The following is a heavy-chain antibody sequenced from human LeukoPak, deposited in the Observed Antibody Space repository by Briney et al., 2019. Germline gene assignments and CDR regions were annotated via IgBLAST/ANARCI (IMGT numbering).Heavy chain of an antibody. D-gene: IGHD3-22*01. CDR1: GFSFSSYA. CDR3: ASHDNSGYYLYRYLTY. J-gene: IGHJ4*02. CDR2: ISGSGGST. Sequence: GGSLRLSCAASGFSFSSYAMSWVRQAPGKGLEYVSVISGSGGSTYHVDSVKGRFTISRDNSKKTLYLQMNSLRAEDTAVYYCASHDNSGYYLYRYLTYWGQGTLATVSS. V-gene: IGHV3-23*01.